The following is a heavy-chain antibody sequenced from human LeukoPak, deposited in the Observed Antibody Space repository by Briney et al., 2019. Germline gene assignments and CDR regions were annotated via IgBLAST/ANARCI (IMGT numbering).Heavy chain of an antibody. V-gene: IGHV1-69*04. CDR1: GGTFSSYA. CDR3: ASTDEDIVATASFDY. CDR2: IIPILGIA. J-gene: IGHJ4*02. D-gene: IGHD5-12*01. Sequence: SVKVSCKASGGTFSSYAISWVRQAPGQGLEWMGRIIPILGIANYAQKFQGRVTITADKSTSTAYMELSSLRSEDTAVYYCASTDEDIVATASFDYWGQGTLVTVSS.